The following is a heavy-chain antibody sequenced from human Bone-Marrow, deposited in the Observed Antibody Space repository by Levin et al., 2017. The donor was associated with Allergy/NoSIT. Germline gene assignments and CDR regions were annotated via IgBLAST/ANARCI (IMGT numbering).Heavy chain of an antibody. CDR1: GGTFSSYT. D-gene: IGHD2-8*02. CDR3: AAALYCTSASCFRPVRHSIDY. J-gene: IGHJ4*02. V-gene: IGHV1-69*02. CDR2: IIPLLNMT. Sequence: PGESLKISCQASGGTFSSYTFSWVRQAPGQGLEWMGRIIPLLNMTNYAQKFQGRVTISADNSTSTAYMELSSLRSEDTAVYFCAAALYCTSASCFRPVRHSIDYWGQGTLVTVSS.